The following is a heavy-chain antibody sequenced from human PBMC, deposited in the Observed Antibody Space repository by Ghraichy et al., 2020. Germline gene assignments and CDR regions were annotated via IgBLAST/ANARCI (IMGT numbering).Heavy chain of an antibody. CDR3: AKADSSGLGAFDH. Sequence: GGSLRLSCAASGFTFSSYAMSWVRQAPGKGLEWVSAISGSGGSTYYADSVKDRFTISRDNSKNTLYLQMNSLRAEDTALYYCAKADSSGLGAFDHWGEGTLVTVSS. CDR2: ISGSGGST. CDR1: GFTFSSYA. D-gene: IGHD6-19*01. V-gene: IGHV3-23*01. J-gene: IGHJ4*02.